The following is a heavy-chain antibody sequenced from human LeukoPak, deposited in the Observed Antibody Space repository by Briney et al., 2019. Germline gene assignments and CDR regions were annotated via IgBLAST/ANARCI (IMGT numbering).Heavy chain of an antibody. V-gene: IGHV3-30*02. D-gene: IGHD2-8*01. J-gene: IGHJ4*02. CDR3: ADHCTNGVCYGY. CDR1: GFTFSSYG. Sequence: PPGGSLRLSCAASGFTFSSYGMHWVRQAPGKGLEWVAFIRYDGSNKYYADSVKGRLTISRDNSKNTLYLQMNSLRAEDTAVYYCADHCTNGVCYGYWGQGTLVTVSS. CDR2: IRYDGSNK.